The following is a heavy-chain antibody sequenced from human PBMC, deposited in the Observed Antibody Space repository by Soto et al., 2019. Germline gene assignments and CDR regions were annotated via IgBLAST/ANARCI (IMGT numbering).Heavy chain of an antibody. V-gene: IGHV3-66*01. CDR3: ARDRIAVAGNPEYFQH. Sequence: GGSLRLSCAASGFTVSSNYTSWVRQAPGKGLEWVSVIYSGGSTYYADSVKGRFTISRDNSKNTLYLQMNSLRAEDTAVYYCARDRIAVAGNPEYFQHWGQGTLVTVSS. CDR2: IYSGGST. CDR1: GFTVSSNY. J-gene: IGHJ1*01. D-gene: IGHD6-19*01.